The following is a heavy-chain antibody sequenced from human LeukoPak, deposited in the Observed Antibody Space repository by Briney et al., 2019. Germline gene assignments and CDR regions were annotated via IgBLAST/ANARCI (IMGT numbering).Heavy chain of an antibody. V-gene: IGHV1-69*05. D-gene: IGHD1-20*01. Sequence: PRASVKVSCKASGGTFSSYAISWVRQAPGQGLEWMGRIIPIFGTANYAQKFQGRVTITTDESTSTAYMELSSLRSEDTAVYYCARGAITHSFNMDVWGKGSTVTVSS. CDR1: GGTFSSYA. CDR3: ARGAITHSFNMDV. J-gene: IGHJ6*03. CDR2: IIPIFGTA.